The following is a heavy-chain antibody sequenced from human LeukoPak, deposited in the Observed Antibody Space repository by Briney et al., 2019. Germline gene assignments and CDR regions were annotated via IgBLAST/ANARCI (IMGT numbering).Heavy chain of an antibody. D-gene: IGHD4-11*01. CDR2: IDGSGAGT. Sequence: GGSLRLSCAASGFTFSTFAMTWVRQGPGKGLEWVSSIDGSGAGTYYADSVKGRFSISRDNSKSTLYLQMYSLTAGDTAVYYCAKGIGYSNLDWFDPWGQGTLVTVSS. CDR1: GFTFSTFA. CDR3: AKGIGYSNLDWFDP. J-gene: IGHJ5*02. V-gene: IGHV3-23*01.